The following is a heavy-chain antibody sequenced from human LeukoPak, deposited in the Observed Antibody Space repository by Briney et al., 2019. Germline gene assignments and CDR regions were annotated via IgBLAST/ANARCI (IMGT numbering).Heavy chain of an antibody. V-gene: IGHV3-48*04. D-gene: IGHD2-21*02. CDR2: ISNSGTVK. CDR3: ARGDSLYYFDL. Sequence: GGSLRLSCAASGFSFSTYGFHWVRQAPGKGLDWIAYISNSGTVKNYADSVRGRFTISRDSAKRSVFLQMSSLRSDDTAVYYCARGDSLYYFDLWGQGTLVSVSP. J-gene: IGHJ4*02. CDR1: GFSFSTYG.